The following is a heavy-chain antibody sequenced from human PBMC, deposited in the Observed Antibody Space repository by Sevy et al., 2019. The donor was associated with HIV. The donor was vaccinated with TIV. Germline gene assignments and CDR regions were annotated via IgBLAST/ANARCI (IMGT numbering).Heavy chain of an antibody. V-gene: IGHV3-20*04. D-gene: IGHD5-18*01. CDR1: GFTFDDYG. Sequence: GGSLRLSCAASGFTFDDYGMSWVRQAPGKGLEWVSGINWNGGSTGYADSVKGRFTISRDNAKNSLYLQVNSMRAEEKALYYCARHGYGYGYHALLDYYYGMDVWGQGTTVTVSS. CDR3: ARHGYGYGYHALLDYYYGMDV. CDR2: INWNGGST. J-gene: IGHJ6*02.